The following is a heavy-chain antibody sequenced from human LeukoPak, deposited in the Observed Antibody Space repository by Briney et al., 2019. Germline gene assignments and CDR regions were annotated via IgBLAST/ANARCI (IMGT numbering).Heavy chain of an antibody. V-gene: IGHV4-31*03. CDR3: ARGHLLSNYVWFDP. CDR2: IYYSGST. Sequence: SQTLSLTCTLSGGSISSGGYYWSWIRQHPGKGLECIGYIYYSGSTYYNPSLKSRVTISVDTSKNQFSLKLSSVTAADTAVYYCARGHLLSNYVWFDPWGQGTLVTVSS. D-gene: IGHD4-11*01. J-gene: IGHJ5*02. CDR1: GGSISSGGYY.